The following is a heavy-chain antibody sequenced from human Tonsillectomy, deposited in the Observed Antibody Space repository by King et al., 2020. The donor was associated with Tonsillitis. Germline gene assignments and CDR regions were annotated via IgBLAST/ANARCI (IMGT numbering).Heavy chain of an antibody. CDR3: AREGQYVGFYYYYMDV. J-gene: IGHJ6*03. D-gene: IGHD2-2*01. V-gene: IGHV3-49*03. CDR1: GFTFGDYG. CDR2: IRSEPYGGTT. Sequence: VQLVESGGGLVQPGRSLRLSCTTSGFTFGDYGMSWFRQAPGKGLEWVGLIRSEPYGGTTEYAASVKGRFTISRDDSESIAYLQMSSLKTEDTAMYYCAREGQYVGFYYYYMDVWGRGTTVTVSS.